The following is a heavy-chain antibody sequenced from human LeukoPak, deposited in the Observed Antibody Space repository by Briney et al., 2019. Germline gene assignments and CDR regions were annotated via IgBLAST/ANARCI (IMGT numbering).Heavy chain of an antibody. CDR2: IGYDRTAQ. J-gene: IGHJ3*02. Sequence: GGSLRLSCAASGFTFNNHGKEWLRQAPGKGLEWVTFIGYDRTAQYYADSVKGRFTISRDNSKNTLYLQVNSVRAQDTAVYYSARVNANGFDIWGQGTMLTVSS. V-gene: IGHV3-30*02. D-gene: IGHD1-1*01. CDR1: GFTFNNHG. CDR3: ARVNANGFDI.